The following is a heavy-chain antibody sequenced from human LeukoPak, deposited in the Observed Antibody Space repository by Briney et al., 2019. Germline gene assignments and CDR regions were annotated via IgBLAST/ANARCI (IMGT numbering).Heavy chain of an antibody. V-gene: IGHV4-39*01. D-gene: IGHD3-22*01. J-gene: IGHJ4*02. Sequence: PSETLSLTCTVSGGSISSSSYYWGWIRQAPGKGLEGIGSIYYSGRTYDNPSLKSRVTTSVDTSKNQFSLKLSSVTAADTAVYSCARLLYDSRGYYYFDYWGQGTLVTVSS. CDR1: GGSISSSSYY. CDR2: IYYSGRT. CDR3: ARLLYDSRGYYYFDY.